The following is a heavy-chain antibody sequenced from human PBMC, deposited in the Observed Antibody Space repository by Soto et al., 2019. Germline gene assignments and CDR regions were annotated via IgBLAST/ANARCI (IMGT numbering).Heavy chain of an antibody. D-gene: IGHD1-26*01. CDR1: DGSISSDY. J-gene: IGHJ4*02. CDR3: ARGRQAVGLEF. V-gene: IGHV4-4*07. Sequence: SETLSLTCIVSDGSISSDYWTWIRQPAGKGLEWLGRVYIGGEINYNPSLKSRLTMSLDTSKRQFSLWLSSVTAADTAVYYCARGRQAVGLEFWGLGTLVTVSS. CDR2: VYIGGEI.